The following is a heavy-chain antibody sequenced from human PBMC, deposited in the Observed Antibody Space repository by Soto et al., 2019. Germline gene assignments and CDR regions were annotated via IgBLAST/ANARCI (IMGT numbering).Heavy chain of an antibody. CDR3: AKDRGYDSSGYYAFDY. CDR2: ISYDGSNK. V-gene: IGHV3-30*18. J-gene: IGHJ4*02. Sequence: HPGGSLRLSCAASGFTFSSYGMHWVRQAPGKGLEWVAVISYDGSNKYYADSVKGRFTISRDNSKNTLYLQMNSLRAEDTAVYYCAKDRGYDSSGYYAFDYWGQGTLVTVSS. D-gene: IGHD3-22*01. CDR1: GFTFSSYG.